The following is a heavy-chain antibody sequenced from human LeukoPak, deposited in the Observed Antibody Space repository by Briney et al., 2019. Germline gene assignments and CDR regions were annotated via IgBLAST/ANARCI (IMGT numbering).Heavy chain of an antibody. D-gene: IGHD6-19*01. CDR2: INPNSGGT. V-gene: IGHV1-2*02. J-gene: IGHJ4*02. CDR1: GYTFTGYY. Sequence: ASVKVSCKASGYTFTGYYMHWVRQAPGQGLEWMGWINPNSGGTNYAQNFQGRVTMTRDTSISTAYMELSRLRSEDTAVYYCAREYSSGWCADDYWGQGTLVTVSS. CDR3: AREYSSGWCADDY.